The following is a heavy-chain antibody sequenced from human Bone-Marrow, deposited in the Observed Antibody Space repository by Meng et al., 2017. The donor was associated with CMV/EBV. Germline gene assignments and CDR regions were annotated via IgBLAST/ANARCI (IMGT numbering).Heavy chain of an antibody. Sequence: GGSLRLSCAASGFSFSSYSMNWVRQAPGRGLEWVANIKQDGSAKNYVDSVNGRFTISRDNANNSLYLQMNSLRDEDTAVYYCANYYAASGYFKWGQGTLVTVSS. V-gene: IGHV3-7*01. CDR1: GFSFSSYS. J-gene: IGHJ4*02. CDR3: ANYYAASGYFK. CDR2: IKQDGSAK. D-gene: IGHD3-22*01.